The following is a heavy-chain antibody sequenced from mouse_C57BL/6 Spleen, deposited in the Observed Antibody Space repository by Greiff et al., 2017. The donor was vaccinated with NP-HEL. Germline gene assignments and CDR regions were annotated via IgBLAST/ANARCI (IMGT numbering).Heavy chain of an antibody. CDR1: GYSITSGYG. V-gene: IGHV3-2*02. D-gene: IGHD1-2*01. Sequence: EVKLVESGPGLVKPSQSLSLPCTVTGYSITSGYGWNWIRQFPGNKLEWMGYISYSGSTNYNPSLKSRISITRDTSKNQFFLQLNSVTTEDTATYYWARTARIKYWGQGTTLTVSS. CDR2: ISYSGST. CDR3: ARTARIKY. J-gene: IGHJ2*01.